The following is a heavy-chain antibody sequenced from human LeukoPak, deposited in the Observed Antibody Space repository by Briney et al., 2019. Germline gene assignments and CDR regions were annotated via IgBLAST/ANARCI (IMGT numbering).Heavy chain of an antibody. J-gene: IGHJ6*03. Sequence: GGSLSLSCVASGFTVSSNYMSWVRQAPGKGLEWVSVIYSGGSTYYADSVKGRFTISRDNSKNTLYLQMNSLRAEDTAVYYCASGSGSYRTHYYYMDVGRTGATVTVSS. V-gene: IGHV3-53*01. CDR1: GFTVSSNY. CDR2: IYSGGST. D-gene: IGHD3-10*01. CDR3: ASGSGSYRTHYYYMDV.